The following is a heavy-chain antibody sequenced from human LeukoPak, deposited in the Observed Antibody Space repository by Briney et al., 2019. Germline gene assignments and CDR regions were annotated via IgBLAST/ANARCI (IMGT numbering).Heavy chain of an antibody. CDR1: GDSIRGFY. CDR2: IFSSGTT. J-gene: IGHJ2*01. Sequence: SETLSLTCTVSGDSIRGFYWSWIRQPAGKGLEWIGRIFSSGTTNYNPSLKSRVAMPVDMSKNYFSLRLSSVTAADTAVYYCARASTVTRIWFFDLWGRGTQVTVSS. V-gene: IGHV4-4*07. CDR3: ARASTVTRIWFFDL. D-gene: IGHD4-17*01.